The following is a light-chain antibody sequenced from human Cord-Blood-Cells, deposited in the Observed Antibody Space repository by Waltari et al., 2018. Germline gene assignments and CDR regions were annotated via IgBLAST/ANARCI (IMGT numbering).Light chain of an antibody. Sequence: QSALTQPASVSGSPGQSIPISCTGTSSDVGGYNYVPWYQQHPGKAPKLIIYEVSNRPSGVSNRFSGSKSGNTASLTISGLQAEDEADYYCSSYTSSSTYVFGTGTKVTVL. CDR2: EVS. V-gene: IGLV2-14*01. CDR1: SSDVGGYNY. CDR3: SSYTSSSTYV. J-gene: IGLJ1*01.